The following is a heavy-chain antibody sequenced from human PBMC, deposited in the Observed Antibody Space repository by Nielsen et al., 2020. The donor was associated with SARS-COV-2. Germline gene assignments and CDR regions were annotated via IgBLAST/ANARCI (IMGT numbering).Heavy chain of an antibody. J-gene: IGHJ4*02. D-gene: IGHD3-3*01. V-gene: IGHV3-33*08. CDR3: ARFSNFWSGYNDY. CDR1: GFTFSPYG. Sequence: GGSLRLACAASGFTFSPYGMHWVRPAPGKGLEWVAGIWYDGSNENYAESVKGRFTISRDNSNNTLFLQMDSLTADDTAVYFCARFSNFWSGYNDYWGQGTLVTVSS. CDR2: IWYDGSNE.